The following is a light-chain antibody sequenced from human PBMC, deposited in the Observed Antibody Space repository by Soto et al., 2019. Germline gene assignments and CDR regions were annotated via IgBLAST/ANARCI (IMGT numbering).Light chain of an antibody. V-gene: IGLV1-44*01. Sequence: QSVLTQPPSASGTPGQSVTISCSGSSSNIGSNTVNWYQQLPGTAPTLLIYSNNQRPSGVPDRFSGSKSGTSASLAVNGLQSGDEADYYCAAWDDSLNGPLFGGVTKLTVL. CDR3: AAWDDSLNGPL. CDR2: SNN. J-gene: IGLJ3*02. CDR1: SSNIGSNT.